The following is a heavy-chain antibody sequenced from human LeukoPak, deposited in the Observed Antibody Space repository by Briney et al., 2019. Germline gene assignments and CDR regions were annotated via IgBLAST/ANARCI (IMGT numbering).Heavy chain of an antibody. Sequence: GGALRLSCSASKFRFSDYGMHWVRQAPGKGLEWVAFIRYDGTKTNYAESVRGRFTISRDNSKNTLYLQMNSLRADDTAVFYCAKDGVILAPGESWYMDVWGSGTPVTVSS. J-gene: IGHJ6*03. D-gene: IGHD3-10*01. V-gene: IGHV3-30*02. CDR3: AKDGVILAPGESWYMDV. CDR2: IRYDGTKT. CDR1: KFRFSDYG.